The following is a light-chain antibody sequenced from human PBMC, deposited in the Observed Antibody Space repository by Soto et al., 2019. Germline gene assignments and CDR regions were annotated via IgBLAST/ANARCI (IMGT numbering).Light chain of an antibody. Sequence: QSALTQPASVSGSPGQSITISCTGTSSDVGSYNVVSWYQRRPGKAPKLMIYDVSQRPSGVSNRFSGSKSGNTASLTISRLQAEDEADYYCCSYAGSSTVVFGGGTQLTVL. V-gene: IGLV2-23*02. J-gene: IGLJ2*01. CDR2: DVS. CDR1: SSDVGSYNV. CDR3: CSYAGSSTVV.